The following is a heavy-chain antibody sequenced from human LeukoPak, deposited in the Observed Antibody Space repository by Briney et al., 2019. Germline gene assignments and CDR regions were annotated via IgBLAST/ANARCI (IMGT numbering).Heavy chain of an antibody. CDR3: AKEARLRYFDWLPENWFDP. V-gene: IGHV3-30*18. CDR1: GFTFSSYG. Sequence: GGSLRLSCGASGFTFSSYGMHWVRQAPGKGLEWVAVISYDGSNKYYADSVKGRFTISRDNSKNTLYLQMNSLRAEDTAVYYCAKEARLRYFDWLPENWFDPWGQGTLVTVSS. J-gene: IGHJ5*02. D-gene: IGHD3-9*01. CDR2: ISYDGSNK.